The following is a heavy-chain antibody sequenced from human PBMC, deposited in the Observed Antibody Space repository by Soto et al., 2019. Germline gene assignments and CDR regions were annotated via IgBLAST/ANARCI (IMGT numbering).Heavy chain of an antibody. CDR2: MNPNRGNT. V-gene: IGHV1-8*01. Sequence: QVQLLQSGAEVKKPGASVKVSCKASGYTFTSYDINWLRQATGQGLEWMGWMNPNRGNTGYAKKSQGRVTMTRNTSMSTAYMELSSLRSEATAVYYCARWPDGYYYYGMDVWGQGTTVTVSS. J-gene: IGHJ6*02. CDR3: ARWPDGYYYYGMDV. CDR1: GYTFTSYD.